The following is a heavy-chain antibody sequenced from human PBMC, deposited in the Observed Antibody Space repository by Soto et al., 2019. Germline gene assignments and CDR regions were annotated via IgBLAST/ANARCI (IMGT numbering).Heavy chain of an antibody. D-gene: IGHD2-15*01. CDR3: ARRYAPRYSSGNNHFDL. CDR1: GVSIFSHSYY. V-gene: IGHV4-39*01. Sequence: SETLSLTCTVSGVSIFSHSYYWGWIRQAPGKGLEWIATINHSGSTYHNPSLKSRVTMSVDTSKSQFSLNLSSVTAADTAVYYCARRYAPRYSSGNNHFDLWGQGTLVTVSS. CDR2: INHSGST. J-gene: IGHJ4*02.